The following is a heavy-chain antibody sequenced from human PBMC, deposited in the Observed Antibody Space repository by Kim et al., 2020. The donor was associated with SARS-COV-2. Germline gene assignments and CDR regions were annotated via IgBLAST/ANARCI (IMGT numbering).Heavy chain of an antibody. Sequence: GGSLRLSCAASGFTFGDYAMHWVRQAPGKGLEWVSGISWNSGSIGYADSVKGRFTISRDNAKNSLYLQMNSLRAEDTALYYCAKVRGDRSYYFDYWGQGTLVTVSS. CDR2: ISWNSGSI. CDR1: GFTFGDYA. CDR3: AKVRGDRSYYFDY. D-gene: IGHD2-21*02. J-gene: IGHJ4*02. V-gene: IGHV3-9*01.